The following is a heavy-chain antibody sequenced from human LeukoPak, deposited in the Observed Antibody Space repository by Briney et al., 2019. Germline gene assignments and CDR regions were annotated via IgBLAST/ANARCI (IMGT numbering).Heavy chain of an antibody. CDR1: GFILSGYG. CDR2: IRYDGINQ. Sequence: GGSLRLSCAASGFILSGYGMHWVRQAPGKGLEWVAFIRYDGINQYYGDSVKGRFTISRDNSRNTLYLEMNSLRAEDTAVYYCAKVRWGSDNALDSWGQGTLVTGSS. J-gene: IGHJ4*02. V-gene: IGHV3-30*02. D-gene: IGHD3-16*01. CDR3: AKVRWGSDNALDS.